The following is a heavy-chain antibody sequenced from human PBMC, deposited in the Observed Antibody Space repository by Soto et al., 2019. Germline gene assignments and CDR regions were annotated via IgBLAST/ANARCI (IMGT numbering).Heavy chain of an antibody. CDR2: IYYSGST. CDR1: GGSIGSYY. J-gene: IGHJ5*02. Sequence: SETLSLTCTVSGGSIGSYYWGWIRQPPGKGLEWIGYIYYSGSTNYNPSLKSRVTISVDTSKNQFSLKLSSVTAADTAVYYCARVLFGRGNWFDPWGQGTLVTVSS. CDR3: ARVLFGRGNWFDP. V-gene: IGHV4-59*01. D-gene: IGHD3-3*01.